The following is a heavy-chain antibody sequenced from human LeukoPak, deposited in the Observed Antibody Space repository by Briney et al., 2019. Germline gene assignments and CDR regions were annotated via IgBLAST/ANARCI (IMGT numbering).Heavy chain of an antibody. CDR3: AKSGGGYCSGGSCYSAGYYYYYMDV. D-gene: IGHD2-15*01. CDR2: ISGSGGST. CDR1: GFTFSSYA. V-gene: IGHV3-23*01. Sequence: GGSLRLSCAASGFTFSSYAMSWVRQAPGKGLEWVSAISGSGGSTYYADSVKGRFTISRDNSKNTLYLQMNSLRAEDPAVYYCAKSGGGYCSGGSCYSAGYYYYYMDVWGKGTTVTVSS. J-gene: IGHJ6*03.